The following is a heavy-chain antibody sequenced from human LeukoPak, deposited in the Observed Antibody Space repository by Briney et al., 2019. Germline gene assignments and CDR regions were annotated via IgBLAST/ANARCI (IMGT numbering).Heavy chain of an antibody. V-gene: IGHV3-30*03. CDR1: GFTFSSYG. Sequence: GGSLRLSCAASGFTFSSYGMHWVRQAPGKGLEWVAVISYDGSNKYYADSVKGRFTISRDNSKNTLYLQMNSLRAEDTAVYYCASGDYWGQGTLVTVSS. J-gene: IGHJ4*02. CDR2: ISYDGSNK. CDR3: ASGDY.